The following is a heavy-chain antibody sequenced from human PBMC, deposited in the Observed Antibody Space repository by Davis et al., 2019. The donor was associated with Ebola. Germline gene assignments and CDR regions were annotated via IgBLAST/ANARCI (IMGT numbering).Heavy chain of an antibody. CDR2: IWYDGSNK. Sequence: GGSLRLSCAASGFTFSSYGMHWVRQAPGKGLEWVAVIWYDGSNKYYADSVKGRFTISRDNSKNTLYLQMNSLRAEDTAVYYCAKDPGYCGGDCYHYFDYWGQGTLVTVSS. D-gene: IGHD2-21*01. CDR1: GFTFSSYG. J-gene: IGHJ4*02. CDR3: AKDPGYCGGDCYHYFDY. V-gene: IGHV3-33*06.